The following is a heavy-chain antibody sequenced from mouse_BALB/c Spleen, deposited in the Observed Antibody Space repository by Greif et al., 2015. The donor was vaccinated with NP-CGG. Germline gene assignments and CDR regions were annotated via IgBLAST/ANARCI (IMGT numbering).Heavy chain of an antibody. CDR1: GYTFTSYW. V-gene: IGHV1-7*01. J-gene: IGHJ2*01. CDR2: INPSTGYT. Sequence: QVQLQQPGAELAKPGASVKMSCKASGYTFTSYWMHWVKQRPGQGLEWIGYINPSTGYTEYNQKSKDKATLTADKSSSTAYMQLSSLTSEDSAVYYCAIYDGYYFDYWGQGTTLTVSS. D-gene: IGHD2-3*01. CDR3: AIYDGYYFDY.